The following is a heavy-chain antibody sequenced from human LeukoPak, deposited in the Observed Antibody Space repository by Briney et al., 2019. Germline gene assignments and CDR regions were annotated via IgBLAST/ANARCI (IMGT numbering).Heavy chain of an antibody. V-gene: IGHV3-11*01. CDR1: GFTFSDYY. CDR3: ARDLWLSLPYYSYGMDV. D-gene: IGHD3-22*01. J-gene: IGHJ6*02. CDR2: ISSSGSTI. Sequence: GGSLRLSCAASGFTFSDYYMSWIRQAPGKGLEWVSSISSSGSTIYYADSVKGRFTISRDNAKNSLYLQMNSLRAEDTAVYYCARDLWLSLPYYSYGMDVWGQGTTVTVSS.